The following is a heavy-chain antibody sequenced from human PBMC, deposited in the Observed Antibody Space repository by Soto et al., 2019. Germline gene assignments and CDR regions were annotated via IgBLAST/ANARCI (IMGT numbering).Heavy chain of an antibody. D-gene: IGHD7-27*01. CDR1: GASITTGGLS. V-gene: IGHV4-30-2*01. CDR2: IYHSGRS. Sequence: SETLSLTCAVSGASITTGGLSWSWIRQPPGKGLEWIGYIYHSGRSFYRPSLRGRISISLDTSKNQFSLSLTSVTAADTAVYYCARIYGDHTGAFDYWGQGTLVTVSS. J-gene: IGHJ4*02. CDR3: ARIYGDHTGAFDY.